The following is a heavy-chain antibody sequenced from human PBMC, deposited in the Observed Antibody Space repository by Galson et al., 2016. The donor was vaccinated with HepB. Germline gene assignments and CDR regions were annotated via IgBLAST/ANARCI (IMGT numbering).Heavy chain of an antibody. Sequence: SCKASGGTFSSYAINWARQAPGQGLEWMGGIIPLYGTTNYAQKFQGRVTITADEPKSTAYMELSSLRSEDTAVYYCARVRDGYNKYYPYGLDVWGQGTTVTVSS. D-gene: IGHD5-24*01. V-gene: IGHV1-69*01. CDR3: ARVRDGYNKYYPYGLDV. J-gene: IGHJ6*02. CDR1: GGTFSSYA. CDR2: IIPLYGTT.